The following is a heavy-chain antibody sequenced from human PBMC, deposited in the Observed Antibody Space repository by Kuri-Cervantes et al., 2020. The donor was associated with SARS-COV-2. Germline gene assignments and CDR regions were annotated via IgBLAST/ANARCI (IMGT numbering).Heavy chain of an antibody. Sequence: ASVKVSCKAPETTFPNYDINWVRQAPGQGLEWMGWISAYNGNTNYAQKLQGRVTMTEDTSTDTAYMELSSLRSEDTAVYYCATARDIVVVPAASLEIWGQGTLVTVSS. CDR3: ATARDIVVVPAASLEI. D-gene: IGHD2-2*01. CDR1: ETTFPNYD. J-gene: IGHJ4*02. CDR2: ISAYNGNT. V-gene: IGHV1-18*01.